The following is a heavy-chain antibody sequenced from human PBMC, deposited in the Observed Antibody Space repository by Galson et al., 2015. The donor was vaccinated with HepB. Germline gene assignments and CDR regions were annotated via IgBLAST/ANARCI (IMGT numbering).Heavy chain of an antibody. Sequence: SLRLSCAASGFIFSDYYMSWIRQAPGKGLEWVSYISSSSSYTNYADSVKGRFTISRDNAKNSLYLQMNSLRAEDTAVYYCARGAYYGSGNNLYYFDYWGQGTLVTVSS. J-gene: IGHJ4*02. CDR1: GFIFSDYY. D-gene: IGHD3-10*01. CDR3: ARGAYYGSGNNLYYFDY. CDR2: ISSSSSYT. V-gene: IGHV3-11*06.